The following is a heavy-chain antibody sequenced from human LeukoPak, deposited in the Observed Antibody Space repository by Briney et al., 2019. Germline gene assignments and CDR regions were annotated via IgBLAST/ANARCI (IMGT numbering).Heavy chain of an antibody. J-gene: IGHJ4*02. CDR1: GGPFSGYY. D-gene: IGHD5-18*01. V-gene: IGHV4-34*01. CDR3: ARGPAAGYSYGFRADY. CDR2: INHSGST. Sequence: SETLSLTCAVYGGPFSGYYWSWIRQPPGKGLEWIGEINHSGSTNYNPSLKSRVTISVDTSKNQFSLKLSSVTAADTAVYYCARGPAAGYSYGFRADYWGQGTLVTVSS.